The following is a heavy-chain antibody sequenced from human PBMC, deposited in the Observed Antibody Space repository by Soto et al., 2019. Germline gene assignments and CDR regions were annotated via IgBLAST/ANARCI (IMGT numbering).Heavy chain of an antibody. CDR3: ATRYCSGGSCYSAALGY. J-gene: IGHJ4*02. D-gene: IGHD2-15*01. V-gene: IGHV3-11*01. CDR1: GFTFSDFY. Sequence: QVQLVESGGGLVKPGGSLRLSCAASGFTFSDFYMRWIRQAPGKGLEWVSYISSSGSTIYYADSVKGRFTISRDNAKNSLYLQMNSLRAEDTAVYYCATRYCSGGSCYSAALGYWGQGTLVTVSS. CDR2: ISSSGSTI.